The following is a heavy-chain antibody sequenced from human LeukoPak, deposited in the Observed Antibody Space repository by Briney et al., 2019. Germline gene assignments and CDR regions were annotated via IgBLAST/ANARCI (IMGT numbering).Heavy chain of an antibody. Sequence: PGGSLRLSCAASGFSFSNYWMHWVRQAPGKGLVWVSHINSDGSSTNYADSVKGRFTISRDNAKNTLYLQMNSLRAEDTAVYYCARDSGYDFDYWGQGTLVTVSS. CDR2: INSDGSST. D-gene: IGHD5-12*01. V-gene: IGHV3-74*01. CDR1: GFSFSNYW. CDR3: ARDSGYDFDY. J-gene: IGHJ4*02.